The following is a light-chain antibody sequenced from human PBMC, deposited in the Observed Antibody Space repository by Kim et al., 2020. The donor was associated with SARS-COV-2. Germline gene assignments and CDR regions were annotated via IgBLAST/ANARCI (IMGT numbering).Light chain of an antibody. CDR3: QAWDSSTVV. V-gene: IGLV3-1*01. Sequence: VSPGQTASITCSGNKLGDKYACWYQQKPGQSPVLVMYQNLKRPSGIPERFSGSSSGNTATLTISGTQAMDEADYYCQAWDSSTVVFGGGTQLTVL. J-gene: IGLJ2*01. CDR2: QNL. CDR1: KLGDKY.